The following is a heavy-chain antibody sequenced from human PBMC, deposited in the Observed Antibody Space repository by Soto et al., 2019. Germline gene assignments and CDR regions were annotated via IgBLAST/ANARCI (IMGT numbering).Heavy chain of an antibody. D-gene: IGHD3-10*01. Sequence: QVQLVESGGGVVQPGRSLRLSCAASGFTFSSYGMHWVRQAPGKGLEWVAVISYDGSNKYYADSVKGPFTISRDNSKNTLYLQMNRLIAENKAVYYCAKAPYYYGSENFGADYWGQGTLVTVS. CDR2: ISYDGSNK. CDR3: AKAPYYYGSENFGADY. J-gene: IGHJ4*02. V-gene: IGHV3-30*18. CDR1: GFTFSSYG.